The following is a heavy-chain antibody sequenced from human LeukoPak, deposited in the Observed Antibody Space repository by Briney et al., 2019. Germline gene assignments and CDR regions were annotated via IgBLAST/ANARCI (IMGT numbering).Heavy chain of an antibody. V-gene: IGHV1-18*01. Sequence: ASVKVSCKASGYTFTTYGISWVRQAPGQGLEWMGWISAYNGNTNYAQKFQGRVTMTTDTSTSTAYMELRSLRSDDTAVYYCARDWKGEAPTGHYFDYWGRGPWSPSPQ. CDR3: ARDWKGEAPTGHYFDY. D-gene: IGHD1-1*01. CDR2: ISAYNGNT. J-gene: IGHJ4*02. CDR1: GYTFTTYG.